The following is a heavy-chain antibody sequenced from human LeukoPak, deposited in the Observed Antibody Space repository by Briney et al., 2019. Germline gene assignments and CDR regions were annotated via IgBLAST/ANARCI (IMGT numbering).Heavy chain of an antibody. D-gene: IGHD3-3*01. J-gene: IGHJ3*02. CDR3: ARDVRADFWSGYPNHAFDI. CDR2: IKQDRSEK. CDR1: GFTFSSHW. Sequence: GGSLRLSCAASGFTFSSHWMSWVRQAPGKGLEWVANIKQDRSEKYYVDSVKGRFTISRDNAKNSLYLQMNSLRAEDTAVYYCARDVRADFWSGYPNHAFDIWGQGTLVTVSS. V-gene: IGHV3-7*01.